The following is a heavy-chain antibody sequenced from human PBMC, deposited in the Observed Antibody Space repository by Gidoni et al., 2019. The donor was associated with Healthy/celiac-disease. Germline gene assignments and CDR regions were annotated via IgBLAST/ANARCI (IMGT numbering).Heavy chain of an antibody. D-gene: IGHD3-22*01. J-gene: IGHJ6*02. CDR3: ARHLAKDSSGYQTYYYGMDV. V-gene: IGHV5-51*01. Sequence: EVQLVQSGAEVKKPGESLKISCKGSGYSFTSYWIGWVRQMPGKGLEWMGIIYPGDSDTRYSPSFQGQVTISADKSISTAYLQWSSLKASDTAMYYCARHLAKDSSGYQTYYYGMDVWGQGTTVTVSS. CDR2: IYPGDSDT. CDR1: GYSFTSYW.